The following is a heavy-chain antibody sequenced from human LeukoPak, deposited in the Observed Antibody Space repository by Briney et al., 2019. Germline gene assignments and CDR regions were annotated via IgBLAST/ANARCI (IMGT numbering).Heavy chain of an antibody. D-gene: IGHD6-13*01. V-gene: IGHV4-34*01. J-gene: IGHJ4*02. CDR3: ARRGGQQLAHFDY. CDR1: GGSFSGYY. CDR2: INHSGST. Sequence: SETLSLTCAVYGGSFSGYYWSWIRQPPGKGLEWIGEINHSGSTNYNPSLKSRVTIPVDTSKNQFSLKLSSVTAADTAVYYCARRGGQQLAHFDYWGQGTLVTVSS.